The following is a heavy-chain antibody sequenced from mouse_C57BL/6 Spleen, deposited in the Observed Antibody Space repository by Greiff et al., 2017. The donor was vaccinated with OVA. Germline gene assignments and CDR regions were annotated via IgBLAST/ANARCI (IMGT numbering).Heavy chain of an antibody. Sequence: EVKLMESGGGLVQPGGSLSLSCAASGFTFTDYYMSWVRQPPGKALEWLGFIRNKANGYTTEYSASVKGRFTISRDNSQSILYLQMNALRAEDSATYYCARSLSNYDAMDYWGQGTSVTVSS. D-gene: IGHD2-5*01. CDR3: ARSLSNYDAMDY. CDR2: IRNKANGYTT. J-gene: IGHJ4*01. CDR1: GFTFTDYY. V-gene: IGHV7-3*01.